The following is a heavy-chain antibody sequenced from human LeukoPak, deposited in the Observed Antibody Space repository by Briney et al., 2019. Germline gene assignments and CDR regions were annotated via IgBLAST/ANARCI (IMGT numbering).Heavy chain of an antibody. CDR2: ISGSGGST. CDR3: AKDLNLGIAGEDY. J-gene: IGHJ4*02. CDR1: GFTFSSYA. D-gene: IGHD6-13*01. V-gene: IGHV3-23*01. Sequence: GGSLRLSCAASGFTFSSYAMSWVRQAPGKGLVWVSAISGSGGSTYYADSVKGRFTISRDNSKNTLYLQMNSLRAEDTAVYYCAKDLNLGIAGEDYWGQGTLVTVSS.